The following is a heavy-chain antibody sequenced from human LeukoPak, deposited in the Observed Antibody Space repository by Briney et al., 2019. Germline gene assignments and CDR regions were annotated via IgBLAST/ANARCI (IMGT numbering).Heavy chain of an antibody. D-gene: IGHD4-17*01. CDR1: GGSISSGGYS. CDR2: IYHSGST. V-gene: IGHV4-30-2*01. CDR3: ARGGSDYGDLDY. Sequence: SQTLSLTCAVSGGSISSGGYSWSWIRQPPGKGLEWIGYIYHSGSTYYNPSLKSRVTISVDRSKNQFSLKLSSVTAADTAVYYCARGGSDYGDLDYWGQGTLVTVSS. J-gene: IGHJ4*02.